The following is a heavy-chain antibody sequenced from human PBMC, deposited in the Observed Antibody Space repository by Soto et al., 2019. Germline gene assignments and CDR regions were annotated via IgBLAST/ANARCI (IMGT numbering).Heavy chain of an antibody. Sequence: GGSLRLSCAASRFTVSSFWMHLVRQAPGKGLVWVSRINSDGSATNYADSLKGRFTSSRDNAKNTLYLQINSLRAEDTAVYFCARDHNRIFGYRGAGTLXTVSS. CDR2: INSDGSAT. D-gene: IGHD1-20*01. CDR1: RFTVSSFW. V-gene: IGHV3-74*01. CDR3: ARDHNRIFGY. J-gene: IGHJ4*02.